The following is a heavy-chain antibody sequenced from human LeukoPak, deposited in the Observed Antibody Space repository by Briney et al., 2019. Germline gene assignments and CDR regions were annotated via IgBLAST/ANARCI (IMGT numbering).Heavy chain of an antibody. CDR3: ARPHGTGVGASGSGWSYFDF. J-gene: IGHJ4*02. CDR1: GYRFTNYW. CDR2: INPADGYT. V-gene: IGHV5-51*01. D-gene: IGHD6-19*01. Sequence: GESLKISCKGSGYRFTNYWIGWVRQMPGKGLEWMGIINPADGYTRYSPSFQGQVTISTDTSIFTAYLQWSSLKASDTAIYYCARPHGTGVGASGSGWSYFDFWGQGTLITVSS.